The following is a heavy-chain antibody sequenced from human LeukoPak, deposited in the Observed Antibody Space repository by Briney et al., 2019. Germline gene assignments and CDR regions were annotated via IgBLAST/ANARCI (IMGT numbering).Heavy chain of an antibody. D-gene: IGHD1-26*01. CDR1: GFTFRSYW. J-gene: IGHJ3*02. CDR3: ARDPYSGSYGAFDI. CDR2: LKQDGSEE. Sequence: GGSLRLSCAASGFTFRSYWMSWVRQAPGKGLEWVANLKQDGSEEIYVDSVKGRFTLSRDNAENSLFLQMNSLRVEDTAVYYCARDPYSGSYGAFDIWGQGTMVTVS. V-gene: IGHV3-7*05.